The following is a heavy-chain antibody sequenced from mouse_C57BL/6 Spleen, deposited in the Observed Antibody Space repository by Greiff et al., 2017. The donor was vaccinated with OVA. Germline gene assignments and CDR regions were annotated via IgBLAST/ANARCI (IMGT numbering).Heavy chain of an antibody. D-gene: IGHD1-1*01. CDR1: GYTFTSYW. J-gene: IGHJ2*01. CDR2: IDPSDSYT. V-gene: IGHV1-59*01. Sequence: QVQLQQSGAELVRPGTSVKLSCKASGYTFTSYWMHWVKQRPGQGLEWIGVIDPSDSYTNYTQKFKGKATLTVDTSSSTAYMQLSSLTSEDSAVYYCARSGYYGSSYVENFDYWGQGTTLTVSS. CDR3: ARSGYYGSSYVENFDY.